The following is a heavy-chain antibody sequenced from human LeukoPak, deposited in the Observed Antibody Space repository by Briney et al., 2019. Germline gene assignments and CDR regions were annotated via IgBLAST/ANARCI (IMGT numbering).Heavy chain of an antibody. CDR1: GFTFSSYE. Sequence: PGGSLRLSCAASGFTFSSYEMNCVRQAPGKGLEWVSYISSSGSTIYYADSVKGRFTISRDNAKNSLYLQMNSLRVEDTAVYYCARDLCSGSRCSDYWGQGALVTVSS. J-gene: IGHJ4*02. CDR3: ARDLCSGSRCSDY. CDR2: ISSSGSTI. V-gene: IGHV3-48*03. D-gene: IGHD2-15*01.